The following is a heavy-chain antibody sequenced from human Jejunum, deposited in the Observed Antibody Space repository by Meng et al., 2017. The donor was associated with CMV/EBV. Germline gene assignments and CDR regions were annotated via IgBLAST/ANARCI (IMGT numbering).Heavy chain of an antibody. V-gene: IGHV3-7*01. CDR3: GRGDPDY. J-gene: IGHJ4*02. Sequence: RLSCAVSGFTFSAYWMNWARQVPGKGLEWVDNIRPDGSGKYYLDSVKGRFTISRDNSKNSVYLQMNNLTAEDTAMYCCGRGDPDYWGQGTRVTVSS. CDR2: IRPDGSGK. CDR1: GFTFSAYW.